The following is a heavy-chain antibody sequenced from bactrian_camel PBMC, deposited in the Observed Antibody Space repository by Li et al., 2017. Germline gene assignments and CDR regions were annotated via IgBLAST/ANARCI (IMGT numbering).Heavy chain of an antibody. V-gene: IGHV3S40*01. CDR3: AARGPYCYTKLSVRDFTY. D-gene: IGHD2*01. J-gene: IGHJ6*01. CDR1: GLEFSVHD. Sequence: VQLVESGGGSVQAGGSLRLSCAAAGLEFSVHDMYWVRQAPGKQREGVARIATGSGITYYADSVKGRFTISQDNAKNTVYLQMNSQKPENTAMYYCAARGPYCYTKLSVRDFTYWGQGTQVTVS. CDR2: IATGSGIT.